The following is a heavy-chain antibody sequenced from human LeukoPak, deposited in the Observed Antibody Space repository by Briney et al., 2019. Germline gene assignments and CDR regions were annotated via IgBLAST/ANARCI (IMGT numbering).Heavy chain of an antibody. CDR2: IYYSGST. D-gene: IGHD3-3*01. V-gene: IGHV4-59*11. CDR1: GGSISSHY. CDR3: ARGHYDFWSGYRHDYYYYYMDV. Sequence: SETLSLTCTVSGGSISSHYWSWIRQPPGKGLEWIGYIYYSGSTNYNPSLKSRVTISVDTSKSQFSLKLSSVTAADTAVYYCARGHYDFWSGYRHDYYYYYMDVWGKGTTVTVSS. J-gene: IGHJ6*03.